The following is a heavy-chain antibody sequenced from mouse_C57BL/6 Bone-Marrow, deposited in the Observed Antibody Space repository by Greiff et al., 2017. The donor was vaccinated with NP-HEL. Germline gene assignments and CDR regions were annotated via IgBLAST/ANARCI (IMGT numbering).Heavy chain of an antibody. V-gene: IGHV1-15*01. CDR3: TREGNYYYGSSYYAMDY. CDR1: GYTFTDYE. Sequence: VQLVESGAELVRPGASVTLSCKASGYTFTDYEMHWVKQTPVHGLEWIGAIDPETGGTAYNQKFKGKAILTADKSSSTAYMELRSLTSEDSAVDYCTREGNYYYGSSYYAMDYWGQGTSVTVSS. CDR2: IDPETGGT. J-gene: IGHJ4*01. D-gene: IGHD1-1*01.